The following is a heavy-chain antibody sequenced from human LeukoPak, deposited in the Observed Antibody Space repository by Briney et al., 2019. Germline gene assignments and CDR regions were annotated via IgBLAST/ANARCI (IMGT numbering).Heavy chain of an antibody. V-gene: IGHV4-34*01. D-gene: IGHD3-10*01. J-gene: IGHJ4*02. CDR3: ARRRPMVRGPFDY. CDR1: GGSISPYY. Sequence: SETLSLTCTVSGGSISPYYWSWIRQPPGKGLEWIGEINHSGSTNYNPSLKSRVTISVDTSKNQFSLKLSSVTAADTAVYYCARRRPMVRGPFDYWGQGTLVTVSS. CDR2: INHSGST.